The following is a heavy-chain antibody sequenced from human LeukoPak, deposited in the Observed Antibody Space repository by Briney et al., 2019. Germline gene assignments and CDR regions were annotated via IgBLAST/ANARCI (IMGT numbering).Heavy chain of an antibody. J-gene: IGHJ4*02. Sequence: GGSLRLSCAASGFTFSSYAMSWVRQAPGKGLEWVSAISGSGGSTYYADSVKGRFTISRDNSKNTLYLQMNSLRAEDTAVYYCAKDGPGNYGSSGYYPHPTGYFDYWGQGTLVTVSS. CDR2: ISGSGGST. CDR3: AKDGPGNYGSSGYYPHPTGYFDY. D-gene: IGHD3-22*01. CDR1: GFTFSSYA. V-gene: IGHV3-23*01.